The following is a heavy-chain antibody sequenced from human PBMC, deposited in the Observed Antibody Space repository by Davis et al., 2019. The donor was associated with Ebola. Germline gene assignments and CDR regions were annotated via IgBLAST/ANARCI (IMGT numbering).Heavy chain of an antibody. V-gene: IGHV3-11*04. CDR2: ISSSGNSI. CDR3: ARGDYGSGRVLDL. Sequence: GESLKISCAGSGFTFSDHYMTWIRQAPGKGLECVSHISSSGNSIYHADSVKGRFAISRDNAGKSLWLQMNSLRAEDTAVYYCARGDYGSGRVLDLWGQGTLVTVSS. CDR1: GFTFSDHY. J-gene: IGHJ5*02. D-gene: IGHD3-10*01.